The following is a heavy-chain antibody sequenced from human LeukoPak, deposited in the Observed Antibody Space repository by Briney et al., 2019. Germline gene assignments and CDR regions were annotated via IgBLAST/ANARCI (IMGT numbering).Heavy chain of an antibody. Sequence: ASVMVSCKASGYTFTDYYMHWVRQAPGQGLEWMGWINPNSGDTNYAQKFQGRVTMTRDTSISTAYMELSRLRSDDTAVYYCARNLWFGESSDAFDMWGQGTMVTVSS. D-gene: IGHD3-10*01. CDR2: INPNSGDT. V-gene: IGHV1-2*02. J-gene: IGHJ3*02. CDR1: GYTFTDYY. CDR3: ARNLWFGESSDAFDM.